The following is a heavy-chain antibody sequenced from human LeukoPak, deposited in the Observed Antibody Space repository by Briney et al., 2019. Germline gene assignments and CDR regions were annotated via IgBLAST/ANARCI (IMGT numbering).Heavy chain of an antibody. Sequence: PGGSLRLSCAASGFTFDDYAMHWVRQAPGKGLEWVSGISWNSGSIGYADSVKGRFTISRDNAKNSLYLQMNSLRAEDTALYYCAKDYLRFGELPHFDYWGQGTLVTVSS. CDR1: GFTFDDYA. CDR3: AKDYLRFGELPHFDY. CDR2: ISWNSGSI. J-gene: IGHJ4*02. V-gene: IGHV3-9*01. D-gene: IGHD3-10*01.